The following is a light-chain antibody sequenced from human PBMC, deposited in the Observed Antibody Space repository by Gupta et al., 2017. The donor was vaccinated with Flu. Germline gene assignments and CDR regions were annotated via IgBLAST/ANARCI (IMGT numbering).Light chain of an antibody. J-gene: IGKJ2*03. CDR2: GTS. CDR1: QSVSSSY. CDR3: QQYGSSSYS. Sequence: EIMLTQSPGTLSLSPGERATLSCRASQSVSSSYLAWYQQKPGQAPRLLMYGTSSRASGIPDRFSGSGSGTDFTLTISRLEPEDFAVYYCQQYGSSSYSFGQGTKLEIK. V-gene: IGKV3-20*01.